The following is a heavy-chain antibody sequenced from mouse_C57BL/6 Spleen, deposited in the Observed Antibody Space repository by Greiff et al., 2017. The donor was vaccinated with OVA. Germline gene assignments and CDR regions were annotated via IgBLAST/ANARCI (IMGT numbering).Heavy chain of an antibody. Sequence: QVQLKESGAELAKPGASVKLSCKASGYTFTSYWMHWVKQRPGQGLEWIGYINPSSGYTKYNQKFKDKATLTADKSSSTAYMQLRSLTYADSSVYYCASVSCSYYFDYWGQGTPLTVSS. J-gene: IGHJ2*01. CDR3: ASVSCSYYFDY. D-gene: IGHD2-12*01. V-gene: IGHV1-7*01. CDR2: INPSSGYT. CDR1: GYTFTSYW.